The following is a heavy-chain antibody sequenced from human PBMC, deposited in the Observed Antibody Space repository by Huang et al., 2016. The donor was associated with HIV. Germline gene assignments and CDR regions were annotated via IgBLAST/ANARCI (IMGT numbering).Heavy chain of an antibody. CDR1: GYTFTDSN. J-gene: IGHJ4*02. D-gene: IGHD6-6*01. CDR3: ARDWSFGSSTSPAD. V-gene: IGHV1-2*02. Sequence: QVQLVQSGAEVKNPGASVRVSCKASGYTFTDSNIHWVRQAPGQGLEGMGWNKPKGGGTSYAQRVQGRITMTRDTTISTVHMDLRRIQSDDTAVYFCARDWSFGSSTSPADWGQGTLVTVSS. CDR2: NKPKGGGT.